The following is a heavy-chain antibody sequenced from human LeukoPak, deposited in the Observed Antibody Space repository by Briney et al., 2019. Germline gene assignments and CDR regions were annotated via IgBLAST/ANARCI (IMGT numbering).Heavy chain of an antibody. CDR1: GFTFSSYW. CDR2: ITSSGTYI. D-gene: IGHD1-26*01. V-gene: IGHV3-21*01. Sequence: GGSLRLSCAASGFTFSSYWMTWVRQAPGRALEWVSSITSSGTYIFYADSVKGRFTISRDNAKNSLYLQMNSLGPEDTAVYYCARDPYSGNYGNYYYYYMDVWGKGTTVTISS. J-gene: IGHJ6*03. CDR3: ARDPYSGNYGNYYYYYMDV.